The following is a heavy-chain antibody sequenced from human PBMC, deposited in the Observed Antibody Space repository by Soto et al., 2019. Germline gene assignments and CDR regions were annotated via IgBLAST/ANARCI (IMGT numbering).Heavy chain of an antibody. CDR1: GLTFSSYE. CDR2: ISSSGSTI. CDR3: ARAMTTVTKTPHDAFDI. D-gene: IGHD4-17*01. Sequence: EVQLVESGGGLVQPGGSLRLSCAASGLTFSSYEMNWVRQAPGKGLEWVAYISSSGSTIYYADSVKGRFTISRDNAKNSLYLQMNSLRAEDTAVYYCARAMTTVTKTPHDAFDIWGQGTMVTVSS. J-gene: IGHJ3*02. V-gene: IGHV3-48*03.